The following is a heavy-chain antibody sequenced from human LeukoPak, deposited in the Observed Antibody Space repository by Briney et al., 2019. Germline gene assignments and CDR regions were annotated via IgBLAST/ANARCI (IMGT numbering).Heavy chain of an antibody. V-gene: IGHV3-7*01. Sequence: GGSLRLSCVVSGFTFSSYSMIWVRQAPGKGLQWVANMRKDGSETKYVESVKGRFTISRDNAKNSLYLQMNSLRAEDTAVYYCGRHRSGSGTYFIDYWGQGTLVSVSS. CDR2: MRKDGSET. CDR1: GFTFSSYS. CDR3: GRHRSGSGTYFIDY. D-gene: IGHD3-10*01. J-gene: IGHJ4*02.